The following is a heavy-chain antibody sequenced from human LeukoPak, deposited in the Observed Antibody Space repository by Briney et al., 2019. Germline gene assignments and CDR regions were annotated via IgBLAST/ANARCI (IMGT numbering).Heavy chain of an antibody. D-gene: IGHD4-17*01. CDR2: IYYSGST. J-gene: IGHJ6*02. Sequence: SGTLSLTCTVSGGSISSSSYYWGWIRQPPGKGLDWIASIYYSGSTYYNPSLKSRVTISIDTSKNQFSLKLSSVTAADTAVYYCARPNGDYYYGMDVWGQGTTVTVSS. V-gene: IGHV4-39*01. CDR1: GGSISSSSYY. CDR3: ARPNGDYYYGMDV.